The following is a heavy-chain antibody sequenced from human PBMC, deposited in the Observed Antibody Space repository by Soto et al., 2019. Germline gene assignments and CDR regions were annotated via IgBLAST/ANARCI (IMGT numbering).Heavy chain of an antibody. CDR3: AKGFAICASYRDYGFDI. CDR2: ISGSGGRT. D-gene: IGHD3-16*02. J-gene: IGHJ3*02. V-gene: IGHV3-23*01. Sequence: EVQLLDSGGGLVQPGWSRRLSCAASGFTFSSYAMSWVRQAPGKGLELVSDISGSGGRTYYADSVKGRFTISRDNSKNALYLQRNSLRAEDTAVYYCAKGFAICASYRDYGFDIWGQGTMVTVSS. CDR1: GFTFSSYA.